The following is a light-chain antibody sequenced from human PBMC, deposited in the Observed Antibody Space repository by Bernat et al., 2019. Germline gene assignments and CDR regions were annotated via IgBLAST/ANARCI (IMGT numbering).Light chain of an antibody. Sequence: DIVMTQSPDSLAVALGERATINCKSSQSVLYSSNNKNYLAWYQQKPGQPPKLLIYWASTREFGVPARFSGSGSGTHFTLTISSLQAEDVAVYYCQQYYSTPPTFGQGTKLQIK. CDR3: QQYYSTPPT. J-gene: IGKJ2*01. CDR2: WAS. CDR1: QSVLYSSNNKNY. V-gene: IGKV4-1*01.